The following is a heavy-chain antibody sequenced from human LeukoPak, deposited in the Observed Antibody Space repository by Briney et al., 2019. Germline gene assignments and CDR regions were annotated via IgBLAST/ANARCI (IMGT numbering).Heavy chain of an antibody. Sequence: ASVKVSCKASGYTFTSYYMHWVRQAPGQGLEWMGWINPNSGGTNYAQKFQGWVTMTRDTSISTAYMELSRLRSDDTAVYFCAKGFMSAAGPFDYWGQGTLVTVSS. CDR2: INPNSGGT. CDR1: GYTFTSYY. V-gene: IGHV1-2*04. D-gene: IGHD6-13*01. J-gene: IGHJ4*02. CDR3: AKGFMSAAGPFDY.